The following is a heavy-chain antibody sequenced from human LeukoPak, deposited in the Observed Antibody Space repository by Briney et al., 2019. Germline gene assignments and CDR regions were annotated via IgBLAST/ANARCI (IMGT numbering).Heavy chain of an antibody. J-gene: IGHJ5*02. Sequence: SETLSLTCTVSGGSITTYWWSWIRQPPAKGMEWIAYMFYTGRTNYNPSLKSRVTVSVDTSKNQVPLTLSSVTAADTAVYYCARHFSITGGRLSGYWLDPWGQGTLVTVSS. D-gene: IGHD7-27*01. CDR3: ARHFSITGGRLSGYWLDP. V-gene: IGHV4-59*08. CDR2: MFYTGRT. CDR1: GGSITTYW.